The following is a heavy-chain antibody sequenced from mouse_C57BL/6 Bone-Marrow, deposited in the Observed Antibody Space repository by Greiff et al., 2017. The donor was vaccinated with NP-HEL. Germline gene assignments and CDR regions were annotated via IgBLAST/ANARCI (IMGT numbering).Heavy chain of an antibody. CDR2: IRNKANGYTT. J-gene: IGHJ2*01. Sequence: DVKLVESGGGLVQPGGSLSLSCAASGFTFTDYYMSWVRQPPGKALEWLGFIRNKANGYTTEYSASVKGRFTISRDNSQSILYLQMNALRAEDSATYYCAGFMITTGYFDYWGQGTTLTVSS. V-gene: IGHV7-3*01. D-gene: IGHD2-4*01. CDR1: GFTFTDYY. CDR3: AGFMITTGYFDY.